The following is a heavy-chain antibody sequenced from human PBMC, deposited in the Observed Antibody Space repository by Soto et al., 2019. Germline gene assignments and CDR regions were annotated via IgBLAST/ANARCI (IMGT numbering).Heavy chain of an antibody. V-gene: IGHV3-23*01. J-gene: IGHJ4*02. CDR3: AKGDYYDSSGYYYQTDY. Sequence: PGGSLRLSCAASGFTFSSYAMSWVRQAPGKGLEWVSAISGSGGSTYYADSVKGRFTISRDNSKNTLYLQMNSLRAEDTAVYYCAKGDYYDSSGYYYQTDYWGQGTLVTVSS. CDR2: ISGSGGST. CDR1: GFTFSSYA. D-gene: IGHD3-22*01.